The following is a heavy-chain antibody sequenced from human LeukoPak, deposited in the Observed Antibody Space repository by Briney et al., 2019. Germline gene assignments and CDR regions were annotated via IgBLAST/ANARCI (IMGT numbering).Heavy chain of an antibody. D-gene: IGHD6-19*01. CDR1: GFTFDDYA. J-gene: IGHJ3*02. Sequence: GRSLRLSCAASGFTFDDYAMHWVRQAPGKGLEWVSGISWNSGSMGYADSVKGRFTISRDNAKNSLYLQMNSLRAEDTALYYCAKDIGGIAVAGTTAFDIWGQGTMVTVSS. CDR2: ISWNSGSM. V-gene: IGHV3-9*01. CDR3: AKDIGGIAVAGTTAFDI.